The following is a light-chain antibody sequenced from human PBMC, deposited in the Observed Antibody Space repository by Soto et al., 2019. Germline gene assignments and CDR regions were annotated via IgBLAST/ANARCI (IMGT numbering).Light chain of an antibody. Sequence: QSVLTQPASLSGSPGQSITISCTGSSSDVATYNYVSWYQQHPGKAPKLIIYEVRNRPSGVSDRFSGSKSDNTASLTISGLQADDEAEYHCSSYTDSGSFVVFGGGTKLTVL. J-gene: IGLJ2*01. V-gene: IGLV2-14*01. CDR1: SSDVATYNY. CDR3: SSYTDSGSFVV. CDR2: EVR.